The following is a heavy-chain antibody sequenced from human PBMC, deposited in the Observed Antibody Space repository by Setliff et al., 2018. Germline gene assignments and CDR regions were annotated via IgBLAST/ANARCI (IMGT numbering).Heavy chain of an antibody. J-gene: IGHJ4*02. CDR1: GYDFNGHD. CDR3: ARGGDYYCLDY. CDR2: MNPNSGST. V-gene: IGHV1-8*01. D-gene: IGHD3-22*01. Sequence: GPSVKVSCKTSGYDFNGHDINWVRQATGQGLEWIGWMNPNSGSTGFAQKFQGRVTLTRDITIYTAYMELSGLTSEDAAVYYCARGGDYYCLDYWGLGTLVTVSS.